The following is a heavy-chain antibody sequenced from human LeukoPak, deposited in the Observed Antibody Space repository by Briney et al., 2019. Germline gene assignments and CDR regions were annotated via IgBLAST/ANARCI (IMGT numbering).Heavy chain of an antibody. D-gene: IGHD3-16*02. J-gene: IGHJ4*02. CDR3: ARDEGYYDYVWGSYRYTAFDY. Sequence: GGSLRLSCAASGFTFSSYAMHWVRQAPGKGLEWVAVISYDGSNKYYADSVKGRFTISRDNSKNTLYLQMNSLRAEDTAVYYCARDEGYYDYVWGSYRYTAFDYWGQGTLVTVSS. CDR2: ISYDGSNK. CDR1: GFTFSSYA. V-gene: IGHV3-30-3*01.